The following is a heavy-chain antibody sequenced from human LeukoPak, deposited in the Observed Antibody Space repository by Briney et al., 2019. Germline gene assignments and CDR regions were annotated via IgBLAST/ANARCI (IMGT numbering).Heavy chain of an antibody. J-gene: IGHJ4*02. Sequence: VAPVKVSCKASGYTFTGYYMHWVRQAPGQGLEWMGWINPNSGGTNYAQKFQGRVTMTRDTSISTAYMELSRLRSDDTAVYYCARSAEYYYDSSGYPNFGYWGQGTLVTVSS. CDR3: ARSAEYYYDSSGYPNFGY. V-gene: IGHV1-2*02. CDR2: INPNSGGT. D-gene: IGHD3-22*01. CDR1: GYTFTGYY.